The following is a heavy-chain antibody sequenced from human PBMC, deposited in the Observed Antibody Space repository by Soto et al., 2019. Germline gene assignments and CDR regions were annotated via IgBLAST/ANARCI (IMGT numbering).Heavy chain of an antibody. CDR3: THSLRRASCSGGRCYFFAY. J-gene: IGHJ4*02. CDR1: GFSLKTDGVG. D-gene: IGHD2-15*01. Sequence: QITLKESGPTLVKPTQTLTLTCTFSGFSLKTDGVGVPWNRQPPGKAPEWLALIYWDDDTRYNPSLKSRLTITKDTSKNQVVLQMADMDAVDTGTYDCTHSLRRASCSGGRCYFFAYWGQGTLVTVSS. V-gene: IGHV2-5*02. CDR2: IYWDDDT.